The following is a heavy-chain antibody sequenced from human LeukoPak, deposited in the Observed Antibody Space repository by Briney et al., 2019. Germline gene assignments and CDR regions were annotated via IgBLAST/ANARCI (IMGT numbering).Heavy chain of an antibody. J-gene: IGHJ4*02. V-gene: IGHV1-2*02. D-gene: IGHD2-2*01. Sequence: WASVKVSCKASGYTFTGYYMHWVRQAPGQGLEWMGWINPNSGGTNYAQKFQGRVTMTRDTSISTAYMELSRLRSDDTAVYYCARGSYCSSTSCHFDYWGQGTLVTVSS. CDR2: INPNSGGT. CDR1: GYTFTGYY. CDR3: ARGSYCSSTSCHFDY.